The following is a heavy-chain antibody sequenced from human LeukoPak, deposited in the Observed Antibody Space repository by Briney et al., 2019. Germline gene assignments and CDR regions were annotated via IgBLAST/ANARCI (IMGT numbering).Heavy chain of an antibody. CDR3: VYVLPGPLIWEFDY. CDR2: ISGSGGST. CDR1: GFTFSSYA. Sequence: GGSLRLSCAASGFTFSSYAMSWVRQAPGKGLEWVSAISGSGGSTYYADSVKGRFTISRDNSKNPLYLQMNSLRAEDPAVYDCVYVLPGPLIWEFDYWGQGTLVTVSS. D-gene: IGHD3-9*01. J-gene: IGHJ4*02. V-gene: IGHV3-23*01.